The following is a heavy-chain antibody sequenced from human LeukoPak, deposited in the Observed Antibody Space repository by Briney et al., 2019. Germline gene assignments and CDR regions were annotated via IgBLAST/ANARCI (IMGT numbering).Heavy chain of an antibody. D-gene: IGHD6-13*01. CDR3: ARVWQQLAPDEAFDI. Sequence: GASVKVSCKASGYTFTSYYMHWVRQAPGQGLEWMGIINPSGGSTSYAQKFQGRVTMTRDTSTSTVYMEVSSLRSEDTAVYYCARVWQQLAPDEAFDIWGQGTMVTVSS. CDR1: GYTFTSYY. V-gene: IGHV1-46*01. J-gene: IGHJ3*02. CDR2: INPSGGST.